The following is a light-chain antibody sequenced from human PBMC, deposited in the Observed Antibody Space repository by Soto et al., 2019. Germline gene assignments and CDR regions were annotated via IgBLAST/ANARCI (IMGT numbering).Light chain of an antibody. J-gene: IGLJ2*01. Sequence: QSALTQPASVSGSPGQSITISCTGTSSDVGRYNLVSWYQHHPGKAPKLMSYGDNKRPSGISNRFSGSRSGNTASLTISGLQAEDEADYHCCSYADCNTVVFGGGTKVTVL. V-gene: IGLV2-23*01. CDR2: GDN. CDR3: CSYADCNTVV. CDR1: SSDVGRYNL.